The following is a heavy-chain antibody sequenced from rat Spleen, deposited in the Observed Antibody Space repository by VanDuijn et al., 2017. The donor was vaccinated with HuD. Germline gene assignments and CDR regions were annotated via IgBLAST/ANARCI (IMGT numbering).Heavy chain of an antibody. CDR1: GFTFSNYG. CDR2: ISPSGGST. D-gene: IGHD1-11*01. Sequence: EVQLVESGGGLVQPGRSLKLSCAASGFTFSNYGMAWVRQAPTKGLEWVASISPSGGSTYYGDSVMGRFTISRDDGESTLYLQMDSLRSEDTATYYCARHRNYGGIPFDFWGQGVMVTVSS. J-gene: IGHJ2*01. V-gene: IGHV5S13*01. CDR3: ARHRNYGGIPFDF.